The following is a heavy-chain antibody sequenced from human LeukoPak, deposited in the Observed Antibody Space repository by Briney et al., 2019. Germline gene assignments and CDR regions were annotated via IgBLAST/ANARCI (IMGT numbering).Heavy chain of an antibody. Sequence: PGGTLRLSCAASGFTFSSYGMSWVRQAPGKGLEWVSAISGSGGSTYYADSVKGRFTISRDNSKNTLYLQMNSLRAEDTAVYYCATLLVDYYDSSGYYSDAFDIWGQGTMVTVSS. J-gene: IGHJ3*02. CDR3: ATLLVDYYDSSGYYSDAFDI. CDR2: ISGSGGST. D-gene: IGHD3-22*01. V-gene: IGHV3-23*01. CDR1: GFTFSSYG.